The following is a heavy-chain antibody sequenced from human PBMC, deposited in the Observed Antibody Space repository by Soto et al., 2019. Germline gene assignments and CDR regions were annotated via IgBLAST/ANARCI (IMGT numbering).Heavy chain of an antibody. CDR2: ITPDGSNE. Sequence: QAHLVESGGGVVQPGRSLRLSCAVSEFAFSTYALHWIRQDPGKGLEWVAVITPDGSNEFYADSVRGRFTISRDNSKNTLFLQMDSLRTEDTAVYYCATGAAFYYDTSRYWGQGTLVIVSS. CDR1: EFAFSTYA. CDR3: ATGAAFYYDTSRY. D-gene: IGHD3-22*01. J-gene: IGHJ4*02. V-gene: IGHV3-30-3*01.